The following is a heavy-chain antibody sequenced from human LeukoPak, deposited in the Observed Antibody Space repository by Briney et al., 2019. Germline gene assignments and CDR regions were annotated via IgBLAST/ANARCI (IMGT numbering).Heavy chain of an antibody. V-gene: IGHV4-39*01. D-gene: IGHD4-11*01. CDR2: INYSGTT. CDR1: GDSISSSRYY. CDR3: ARLRYSKPIYYYMDV. J-gene: IGHJ6*03. Sequence: SETLSLTCTVSGDSISSSRYYWPRVRQPPGKGLEWIGSINYSGTTYYNPSLKSRVTISVDTSKNQFSLKLSSVTAADTAIYYCARLRYSKPIYYYMDVWGKGTLVTVSS.